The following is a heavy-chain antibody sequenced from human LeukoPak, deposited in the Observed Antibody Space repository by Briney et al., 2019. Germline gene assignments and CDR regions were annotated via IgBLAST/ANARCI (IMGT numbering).Heavy chain of an antibody. J-gene: IGHJ4*02. CDR3: ARADTDY. CDR2: ISSSSNKI. V-gene: IGHV3-48*01. CDR1: GFTFSIYS. Sequence: GASVKVSCKASGFTFSIYSMNWVRQAPGKGLEWVSYISSSSNKIYYADSVKGRFTISRDNAKNSLYLQMNNLRAEDTAVYYCARADTDYWGQGTLVTVSS.